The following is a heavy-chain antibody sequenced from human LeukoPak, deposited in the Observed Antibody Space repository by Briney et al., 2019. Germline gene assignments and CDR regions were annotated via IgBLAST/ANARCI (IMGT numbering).Heavy chain of an antibody. D-gene: IGHD2-15*01. J-gene: IGHJ4*02. V-gene: IGHV3-23*01. CDR2: ISGSGGST. Sequence: GGSLRLPCAASGFTFSSYAMSWVRQAPGKGLEWVSAISGSGGSTYYADSVKGRFTISRDNSKNTLSLQMNSLRAEDTAVYYCAKGLGGSPFDYWGQGTLVTVSS. CDR3: AKGLGGSPFDY. CDR1: GFTFSSYA.